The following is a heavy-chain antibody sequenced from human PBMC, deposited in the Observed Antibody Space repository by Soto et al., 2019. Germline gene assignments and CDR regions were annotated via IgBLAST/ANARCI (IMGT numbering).Heavy chain of an antibody. CDR1: GYTFTGYY. CDR2: INPNSGGT. CDR3: AREYSSGWGIRWFDP. J-gene: IGHJ5*02. D-gene: IGHD6-19*01. Sequence: ASVKVSCKASGYTFTGYYMHWVRQAPGQGLEWMGWINPNSGGTNYAQKFQGRVTMTRDTSISTAYMELSRLRSDDTAVFYCAREYSSGWGIRWFDPWGQGTLVNVS. V-gene: IGHV1-2*02.